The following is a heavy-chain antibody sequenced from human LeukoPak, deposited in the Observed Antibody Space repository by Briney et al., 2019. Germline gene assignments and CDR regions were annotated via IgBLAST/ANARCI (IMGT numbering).Heavy chain of an antibody. D-gene: IGHD6-6*01. J-gene: IGHJ3*01. CDR1: GFTFSSYA. V-gene: IGHV3-30-3*01. Sequence: PGGSLRLSCAASGFTFSSYAMHWVRQAPGKGLDWAAVISSDGNTQYYADSVKGRFTISRDNSNNTLYLQINSLRAEDTAVYYCARSSYSSSSSVWGQGTMVTVSS. CDR3: ARSSYSSSSSV. CDR2: ISSDGNTQ.